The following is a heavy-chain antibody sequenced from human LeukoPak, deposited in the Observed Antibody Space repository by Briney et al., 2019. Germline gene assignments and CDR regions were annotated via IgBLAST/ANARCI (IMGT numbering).Heavy chain of an antibody. V-gene: IGHV1-69*05. CDR1: GGTFSSYA. Sequence: GASVKVSCKASGGTFSSYAIIWVRQAPGQGLEWMGGIIPNFGTPNYAQKFQGRVTSTTDESTSPAYVELSSLRSDDTAVHYCARLSYDFWSGYPLRNNYYYYYYMDVWGKGTTVTVSS. J-gene: IGHJ6*03. CDR2: IIPNFGTP. D-gene: IGHD3-3*01. CDR3: ARLSYDFWSGYPLRNNYYYYYYMDV.